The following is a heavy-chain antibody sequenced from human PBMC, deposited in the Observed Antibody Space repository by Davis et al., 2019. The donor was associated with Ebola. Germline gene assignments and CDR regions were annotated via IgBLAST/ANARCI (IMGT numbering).Heavy chain of an antibody. D-gene: IGHD1-26*01. CDR2: MSSSGTSI. CDR1: GFTFSIYS. J-gene: IGHJ4*02. Sequence: GGSLRLSCAASGFTFSIYSMNWVRQAPGKGLEWVSYMSSSGTSIYYADSVKGRFTISRDNANNLLYLQMNSLRDEDTAVYYCARDGSYYDFDYWGQGTLVTVSS. CDR3: ARDGSYYDFDY. V-gene: IGHV3-48*02.